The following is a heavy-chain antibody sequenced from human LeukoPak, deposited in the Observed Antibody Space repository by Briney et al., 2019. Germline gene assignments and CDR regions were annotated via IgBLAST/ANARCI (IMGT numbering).Heavy chain of an antibody. D-gene: IGHD3-22*01. J-gene: IGHJ5*02. CDR2: MNPNSGNT. Sequence: ASVKVSCKASGYSFSSHDINWVRQATGQGLEWMGWMNPNSGNTGYAQKFQGRVTITRNTTISTAYMELSSLRSEDTAVYYCARGNYYDSSGYSSWFDPWGQGTLVTVSS. CDR3: ARGNYYDSSGYSSWFDP. V-gene: IGHV1-8*01. CDR1: GYSFSSHD.